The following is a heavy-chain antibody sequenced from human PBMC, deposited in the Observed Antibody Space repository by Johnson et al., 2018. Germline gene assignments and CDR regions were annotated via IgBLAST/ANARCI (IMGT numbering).Heavy chain of an antibody. Sequence: QVQLVQSAGGVVPPRRSLRLSCAASAFSLNAYGMHWVRQAPGKGLEGVAVISSDGPNKYFVDSLTGRFTRARDNSKNTLYLQMNSLRAEDTAVYYCANGATTIVRDAEYFEHW. V-gene: IGHV3-30*18. D-gene: IGHD4/OR15-4a*01. J-gene: IGHJ1*01. CDR2: ISSDGPNK. CDR1: AFSLNAYG. CDR3: ANGATTIVRDAEYFEH.